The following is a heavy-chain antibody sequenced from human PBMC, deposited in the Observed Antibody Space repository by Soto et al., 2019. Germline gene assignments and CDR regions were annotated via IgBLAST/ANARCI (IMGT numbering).Heavy chain of an antibody. V-gene: IGHV1-18*04. CDR2: IKVDSGYT. D-gene: IGHD3-9*01. J-gene: IGHJ5*02. CDR3: ATSYDTGFDP. Sequence: QLQLVQSAAEVKKPGASVRVSCKAYGYPFIKYGISWIRQAPEQGLEWMGWIKVDSGYTNYAQKFQGRVTMTADTSSDTAFMELRSLSLDGTAVYFSATSYDTGFDPWGQGTLVSVSS. CDR1: GYPFIKYG.